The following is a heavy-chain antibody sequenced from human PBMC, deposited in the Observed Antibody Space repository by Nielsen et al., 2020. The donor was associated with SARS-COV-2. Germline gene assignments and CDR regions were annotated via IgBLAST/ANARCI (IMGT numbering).Heavy chain of an antibody. D-gene: IGHD2-2*01. V-gene: IGHV3-23*01. CDR3: AKGRCGSTTCPGDY. CDR1: GFTFSTYA. Sequence: GESLKISCAASGFTFSTYAMPWVRQAPGKGLEWVSGICGTGGCTYYADSVKGRFTISRDNSRNTLFLQMNSLRAEDTAVYYCAKGRCGSTTCPGDYWGQGTLVTVSA. J-gene: IGHJ4*02. CDR2: ICGTGGCT.